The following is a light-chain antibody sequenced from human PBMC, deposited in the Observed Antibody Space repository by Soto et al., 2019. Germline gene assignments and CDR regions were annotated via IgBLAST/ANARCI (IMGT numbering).Light chain of an antibody. Sequence: DIQMTQSPSSLSASVGDRVTITCRASQSISSYLNWYQQKPGKAPKRLIYAASSLQSGVPSRFSGSGSGTDFTLTISSLQPEAFPTYYCTQRYSTPPPFGQGT. J-gene: IGKJ1*01. CDR2: AAS. CDR1: QSISSY. V-gene: IGKV1-39*01. CDR3: TQRYSTPPP.